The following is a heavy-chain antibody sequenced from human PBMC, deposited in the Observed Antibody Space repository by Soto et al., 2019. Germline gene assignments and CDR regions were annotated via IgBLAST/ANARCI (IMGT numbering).Heavy chain of an antibody. CDR3: ARAPRGNYGYPSYFDY. V-gene: IGHV4-31*03. CDR2: IFYSGTT. D-gene: IGHD3-10*01. Sequence: SETLSLTCTVSGGSISSGGYYWSWIRQHPGKGLEWIGYIFYSGTTYYNPSLKSRVTISVDTSKNQFSLKLSSVTAADTVVYYCARAPRGNYGYPSYFDYWGQGTLVTVSS. CDR1: GGSISSGGYY. J-gene: IGHJ4*02.